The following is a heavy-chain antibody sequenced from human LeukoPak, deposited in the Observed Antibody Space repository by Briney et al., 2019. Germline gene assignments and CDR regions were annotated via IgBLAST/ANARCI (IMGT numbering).Heavy chain of an antibody. D-gene: IGHD4-17*01. V-gene: IGHV1-2*02. CDR2: INPKRGVT. CDR1: GYTFTDYY. CDR3: ARERNYGDCGNAFDV. Sequence: GASVKVSCKASGYTFTDYYIHWMRQAPGQGLEWMGWINPKRGVTTYAQKFQGRVTMTRDTSITTAYMELTRLRSDDTAIYYCARERNYGDCGNAFDVWGQGTKVTVSS. J-gene: IGHJ3*01.